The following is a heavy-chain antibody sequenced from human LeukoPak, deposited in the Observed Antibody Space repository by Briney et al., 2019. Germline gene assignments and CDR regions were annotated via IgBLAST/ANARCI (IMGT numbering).Heavy chain of an antibody. CDR3: ARYVGRRFDY. CDR2: TYYSGNT. J-gene: IGHJ4*02. V-gene: IGHV4-59*01. CDR1: GATISGYY. D-gene: IGHD3-10*02. Sequence: NTSETLSLTCTVSGATISGYYWSWIRQPPGRGLEWIGYTYYSGNTNYNPSLKSRVTISVDPSKSQFSLRLNSVTAADTAVYYCARYVGRRFDYWGQGTLVTVSS.